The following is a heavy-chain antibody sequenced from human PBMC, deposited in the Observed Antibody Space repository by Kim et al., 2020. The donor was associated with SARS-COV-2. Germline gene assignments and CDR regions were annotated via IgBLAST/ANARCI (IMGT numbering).Heavy chain of an antibody. CDR2: TYYRSKWYN. CDR1: GDSVSSNSAA. CDR3: ARAWRSGWYAYYYYGIDV. J-gene: IGHJ6*02. Sequence: SQTLSLTCAISGDSVSSNSAAWNWIRQSPSRGLEWLGRTYYRSKWYNDYAVSVKSRITINPDTSKNQFSLQLNSVTPEDTAVYYCARAWRSGWYAYYYYGIDVWGQGTTVTVSS. V-gene: IGHV6-1*01. D-gene: IGHD6-19*01.